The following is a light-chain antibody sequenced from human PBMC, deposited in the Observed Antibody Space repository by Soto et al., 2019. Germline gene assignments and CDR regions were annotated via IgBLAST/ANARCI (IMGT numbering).Light chain of an antibody. CDR1: QSISTW. V-gene: IGKV1-5*01. CDR3: QHYKMYSPWT. J-gene: IGKJ1*01. Sequence: IPRTQPPSTRSDSLGDRVTITGRASQSISTWLAWYQQKPGKAPKLLIYAASTLQSGVPSRFSGSGSGTDFTLTISCLQSDDFATYYCQHYKMYSPWTFGQGTKVDIK. CDR2: AAS.